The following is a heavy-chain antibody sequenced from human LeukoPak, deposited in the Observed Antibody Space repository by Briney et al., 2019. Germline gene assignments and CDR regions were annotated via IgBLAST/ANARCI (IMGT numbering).Heavy chain of an antibody. CDR1: GFTFSNYW. CDR2: INQDGSEK. Sequence: GGSLRLSCAASGFTFSNYWMTWVRQAPGKGLQWVANINQDGSEKYYVDSVKGRFTISRDNAKNSLYLQMNSLRVEDRAVYYCARREVVVVPAAPPDYYGMDVWGKGTTVTVSS. V-gene: IGHV3-7*03. J-gene: IGHJ6*04. CDR3: ARREVVVVPAAPPDYYGMDV. D-gene: IGHD2-2*01.